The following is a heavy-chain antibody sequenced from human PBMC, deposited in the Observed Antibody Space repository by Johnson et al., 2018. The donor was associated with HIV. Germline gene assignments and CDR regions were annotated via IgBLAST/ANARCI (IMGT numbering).Heavy chain of an antibody. J-gene: IGHJ3*02. Sequence: VQLLESGGGLVQPGGSLRLSCAASGFSFSAYAMSWVRQAPGEGLDWVSTISGGGGTTYYADSVKGRFTISRDNFKNTLYLQMNSLRAEDTAVYYCVKGGADSSTKSTFDIWGQGTMVTVSS. CDR1: GFSFSAYA. D-gene: IGHD6-13*01. CDR2: ISGGGGTT. CDR3: VKGGADSSTKSTFDI. V-gene: IGHV3-23*01.